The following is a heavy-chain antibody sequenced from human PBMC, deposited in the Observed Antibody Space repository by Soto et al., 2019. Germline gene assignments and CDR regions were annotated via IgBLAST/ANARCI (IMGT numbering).Heavy chain of an antibody. D-gene: IGHD2-15*01. Sequence: GGSLRLSCAASGFTFSSYAMSWVRQAPGKGLEWVSAISGSGGSTYYADSVKGRFTISRDNSKNTLYLQMNSLRAEDTAVYYCAKVHSPIKDCSGRSCYSTEGFYYYYGKDVWGQGTTVTVSS. V-gene: IGHV3-23*01. CDR2: ISGSGGST. J-gene: IGHJ6*02. CDR1: GFTFSSYA. CDR3: AKVHSPIKDCSGRSCYSTEGFYYYYGKDV.